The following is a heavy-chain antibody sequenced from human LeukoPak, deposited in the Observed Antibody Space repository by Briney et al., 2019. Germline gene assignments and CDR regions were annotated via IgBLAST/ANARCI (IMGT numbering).Heavy chain of an antibody. CDR3: ARQGPYCTNGVCYFDQPMPFDY. D-gene: IGHD2-8*01. CDR1: GGTFSSYA. CDR2: IIPIFGTA. Sequence: SVKVSCKASGGTFSSYAISWVRQAPGQGLEWMGGIIPIFGTANCAQKFQGRVTITADESTSTAYMELSSLRSEDTAVYYCARQGPYCTNGVCYFDQPMPFDYWGQGTLVTVSS. V-gene: IGHV1-69*01. J-gene: IGHJ4*02.